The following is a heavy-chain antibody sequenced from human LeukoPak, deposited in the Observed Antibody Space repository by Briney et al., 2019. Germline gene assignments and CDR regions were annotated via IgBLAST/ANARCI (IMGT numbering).Heavy chain of an antibody. D-gene: IGHD3-10*01. Sequence: PSETLSLTCTVSGGSISSYNWSWIRQPPGKGLEWIGYIYYSGSTNYNPSLKSRVTVSVDTSTNQFSLKLSSVTAADTAVYYCARENTMIRGAFDAFDIWGQGTMVTVSS. CDR2: IYYSGST. V-gene: IGHV4-59*01. CDR1: GGSISSYN. J-gene: IGHJ3*02. CDR3: ARENTMIRGAFDAFDI.